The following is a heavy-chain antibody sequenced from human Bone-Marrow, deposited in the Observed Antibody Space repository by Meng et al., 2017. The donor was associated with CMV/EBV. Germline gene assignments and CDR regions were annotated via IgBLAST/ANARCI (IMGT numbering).Heavy chain of an antibody. V-gene: IGHV3-23*01. CDR3: AKGSAASRPYYFDY. D-gene: IGHD2-15*01. CDR2: ITDSGGDT. CDR1: ELAFRTYA. J-gene: IGHJ4*02. Sequence: EGAELAFRTYARSWVRQAPGKGLEWVSAITDSGGDTYHADSVKGRFTISRDNSKNTLSLQMNSLRVEDTAVYYCAKGSAASRPYYFDYWGQGTLVTVSS.